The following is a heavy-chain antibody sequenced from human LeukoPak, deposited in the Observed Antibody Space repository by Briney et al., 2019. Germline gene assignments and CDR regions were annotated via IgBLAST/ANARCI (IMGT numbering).Heavy chain of an antibody. CDR2: ISYSGST. D-gene: IGHD2-15*01. J-gene: IGHJ4*02. CDR1: GGSINTNSYS. Sequence: PSETLSLTYTVSGGSINTNSYSWGWIRQPPGKGLEWIGSISYSGSTYYNPSLKSRVTMSVDTSKSQFSLKLISVTAADTAVYYCARFGGLFCTGGTCYSGFDYWGQGTLVTASS. CDR3: ARFGGLFCTGGTCYSGFDY. V-gene: IGHV4-39*01.